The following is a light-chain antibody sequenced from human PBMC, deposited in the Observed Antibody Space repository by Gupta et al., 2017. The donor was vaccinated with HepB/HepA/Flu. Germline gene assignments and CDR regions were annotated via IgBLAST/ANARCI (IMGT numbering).Light chain of an antibody. Sequence: DIQMTQSPSSLYASVGDRVTITCRASQSVSPYLNWFQQKPGKAPKLLIYAASTGKRGVPSRFSGSGSGTDFTLTISRLQPEDFANYYCQQRDSILGTFGQGTKVDVK. CDR2: AAS. J-gene: IGKJ1*01. V-gene: IGKV1-39*01. CDR3: QQRDSILGT. CDR1: QSVSPY.